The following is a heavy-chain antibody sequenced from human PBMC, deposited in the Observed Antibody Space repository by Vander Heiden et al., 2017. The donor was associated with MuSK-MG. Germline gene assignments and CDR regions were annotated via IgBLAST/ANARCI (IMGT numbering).Heavy chain of an antibody. CDR1: GFTFGSYG. D-gene: IGHD6-6*01. V-gene: IGHV3-23*01. Sequence: EVQLLESGGGLVQPGGSLRLPCAASGFTFGSYGMSWVRQAPGKGLEWVSSISGSSTLIFQRDSVKGRFTISRDNSKNTLYLQMNSLRAEDTALYYCAKWDGELGSSSYFDYWGQGTLVTVSS. J-gene: IGHJ4*02. CDR2: ISGSSTLI. CDR3: AKWDGELGSSSYFDY.